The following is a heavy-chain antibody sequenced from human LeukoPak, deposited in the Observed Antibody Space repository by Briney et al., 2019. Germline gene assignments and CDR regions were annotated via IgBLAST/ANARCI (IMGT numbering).Heavy chain of an antibody. D-gene: IGHD3-22*01. J-gene: IGHJ5*01. CDR3: ARESDSSGWYDS. Sequence: PGGSLRLSCAAPGFSFDDYAIHWVRQAPGKGLEWVSLISGDGGSTFYADSVKGRFTISRDNSKNSLYLQMSSLRSEDTALYYCARESDSSGWYDSWGQGTLATVSS. CDR1: GFSFDDYA. CDR2: ISGDGGST. V-gene: IGHV3-43*02.